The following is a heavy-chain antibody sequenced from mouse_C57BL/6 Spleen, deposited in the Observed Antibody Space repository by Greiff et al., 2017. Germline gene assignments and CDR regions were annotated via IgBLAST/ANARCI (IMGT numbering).Heavy chain of an antibody. D-gene: IGHD2-3*01. V-gene: IGHV1-5*01. J-gene: IGHJ2*01. CDR2: IYPGNSDT. Sequence: EVQLQQSGTVLARPGASVKMSCKTSGYTFTSYWMHWVKQRPGQGLEWIGAIYPGNSDTSYNQKFKGKAKLTAVTSASTAYMELSSLTNEDSAVYYCTRDDGYSYYFDYWGQGTTLTVSS. CDR1: GYTFTSYW. CDR3: TRDDGYSYYFDY.